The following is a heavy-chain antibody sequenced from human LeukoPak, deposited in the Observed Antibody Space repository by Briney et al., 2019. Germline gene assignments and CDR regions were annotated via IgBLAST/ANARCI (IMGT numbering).Heavy chain of an antibody. D-gene: IGHD3-10*01. J-gene: IGHJ5*02. CDR1: GFTFSSYA. CDR3: AKGSITMVRGRTRFDP. CDR2: ISGSGGST. V-gene: IGHV3-23*01. Sequence: PGGSLRLSCAASGFTFSSYAMSWVRQAPGKGLEWVSAISGSGGSTYYADSVKGRFTISRDNAKNSLYLQMNSLRAEDTALYYCAKGSITMVRGRTRFDPWGQGTLVTVSS.